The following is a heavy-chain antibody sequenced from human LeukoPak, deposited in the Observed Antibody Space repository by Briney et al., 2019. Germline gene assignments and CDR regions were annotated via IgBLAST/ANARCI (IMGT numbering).Heavy chain of an antibody. CDR2: ISSSGSTI. V-gene: IGHV3-48*04. CDR1: GFTFTNYR. D-gene: IGHD3-10*02. J-gene: IGHJ6*04. Sequence: GGSLRLSCAASGFTFTNYRTNWVRQAPGKGLEWVSYISSSGSTIYYADSVKGRFTISRDNAKNSLYLQMNSLRAEDTAVYYCAELGITMIGGVWGKGTTVTISS. CDR3: AELGITMIGGV.